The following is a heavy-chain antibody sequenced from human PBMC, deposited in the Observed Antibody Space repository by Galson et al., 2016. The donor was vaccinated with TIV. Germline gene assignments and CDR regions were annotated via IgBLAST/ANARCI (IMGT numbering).Heavy chain of an antibody. Sequence: SLRLSCAASGFSFSIYNMSWVRQAPGKGLEWISYISTTSSLIYYADSVRGRFTISRDNDKSSLYLQMNSLRAEDTALYYCAREGRDGYNPYFDSWGQGTLVTVSS. CDR2: ISTTSSLI. CDR1: GFSFSIYN. J-gene: IGHJ4*02. CDR3: AREGRDGYNPYFDS. D-gene: IGHD5-24*01. V-gene: IGHV3-48*01.